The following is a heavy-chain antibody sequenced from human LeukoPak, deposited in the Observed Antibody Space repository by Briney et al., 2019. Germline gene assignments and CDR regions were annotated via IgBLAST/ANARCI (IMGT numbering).Heavy chain of an antibody. D-gene: IGHD3-10*02. CDR1: GFTLSSYV. Sequence: GGSLRLSCAASGFTLSSYVMRWVRQPPGKGLECVSTISASSGTYYADSVKGRFTISRDNSKNTVYLQMNSLRAEDTAIYYCAKAGCSSTYYYDYRGQGALATVSS. V-gene: IGHV3-23*01. CDR3: AKAGCSSTYYYDY. J-gene: IGHJ4*02. CDR2: ISASSGT.